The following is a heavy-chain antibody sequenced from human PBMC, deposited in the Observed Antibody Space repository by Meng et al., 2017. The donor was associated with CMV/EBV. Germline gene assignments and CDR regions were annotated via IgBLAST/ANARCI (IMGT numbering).Heavy chain of an antibody. CDR3: TLGALTCEDCYFDY. CDR1: GFTFSGSA. V-gene: IGHV3-73*01. CDR2: IRSKANSYAT. Sequence: ETLKISCAASGFTFSGSAMHWVRQASGKGLEWVGRIRSKANSYATAYAASVKGRFTISRDDSKNTAYLQMNSLKTEDTAVYYCTLGALTCEDCYFDYWGQGTLVTVSS. J-gene: IGHJ4*02. D-gene: IGHD3/OR15-3a*01.